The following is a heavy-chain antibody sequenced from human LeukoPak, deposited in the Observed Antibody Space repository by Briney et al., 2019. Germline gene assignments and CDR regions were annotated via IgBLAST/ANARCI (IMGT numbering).Heavy chain of an antibody. J-gene: IGHJ6*03. V-gene: IGHV1-18*01. CDR2: ISAYSGNT. D-gene: IGHD3-22*01. CDR1: GDTFTSYG. Sequence: EASVKVSCKASGDTFTSYGISWVRRTPGQGLEWMGWISAYSGNTNYAQKLQGRVTMTTDTSTSTAYMELRSLRSDDTAVYYCARDTISGYYSYYYYYLDVSGKGTTVTVSS. CDR3: ARDTISGYYSYYYYYLDV.